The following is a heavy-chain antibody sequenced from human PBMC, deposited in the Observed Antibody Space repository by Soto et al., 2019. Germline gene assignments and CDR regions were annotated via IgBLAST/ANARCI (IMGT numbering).Heavy chain of an antibody. V-gene: IGHV3-23*01. Sequence: GGSLRLSGAASGFTFSSYTLNWVRRAPGKGLEWVATSSDRRTGNTHYSDSVRGRFTLSRDYSRNILFLQMDSLRADDTALYYCTTWLTAHFDYWGRGTQVTFSS. CDR2: SSDRRTGNT. CDR1: GFTFSSYT. J-gene: IGHJ4*02. CDR3: TTWLTAHFDY. D-gene: IGHD2-21*02.